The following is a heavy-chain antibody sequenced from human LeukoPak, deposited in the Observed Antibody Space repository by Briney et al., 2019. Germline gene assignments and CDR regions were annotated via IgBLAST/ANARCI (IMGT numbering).Heavy chain of an antibody. Sequence: SETLSLTCTVSGGSISSGDYYWSWIRQPPGKGLEWIGYIYYSGSTYYNPSLKSRVTISVDTSKNQFSLKLSSVTAADTAVYYCARGSLHYYDSSGYLVDYWGQGTLVTVSS. CDR3: ARGSLHYYDSSGYLVDY. D-gene: IGHD3-22*01. V-gene: IGHV4-30-4*01. CDR2: IYYSGST. CDR1: GGSISSGDYY. J-gene: IGHJ4*02.